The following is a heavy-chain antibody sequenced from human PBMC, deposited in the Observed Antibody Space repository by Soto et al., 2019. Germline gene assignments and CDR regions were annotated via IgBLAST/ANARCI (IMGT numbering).Heavy chain of an antibody. CDR2: SSYNGGT. CDR1: TYSSSVTKSY. Sequence: TLXLTCTFSTYSSSVTKSYWGWIRQPTGKGLQWIGSSSYNGGTFYNPSLKGRVVISFDTSKKQSSLQVTSVTAADTAVYFCARHRIEVVWRGFGFWGQGSQVTV. CDR3: ARHRIEVVWRGFGF. V-gene: IGHV4-39*01. J-gene: IGHJ4*02. D-gene: IGHD1-1*01.